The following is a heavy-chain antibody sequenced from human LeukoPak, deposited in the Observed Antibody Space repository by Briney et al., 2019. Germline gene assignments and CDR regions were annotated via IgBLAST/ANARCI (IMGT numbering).Heavy chain of an antibody. Sequence: SETLSLTCTVSGGSISSGGYYWSWIRQHPGKGLEWIGYIYYSGSTYYNPSLKSRVTISVDMSKNQFSLKLSSVTAADTAVYYCARTDSSPNWFDPWGQGTLVTVSS. D-gene: IGHD3-22*01. J-gene: IGHJ5*02. CDR3: ARTDSSPNWFDP. V-gene: IGHV4-31*03. CDR1: GGSISSGGYY. CDR2: IYYSGST.